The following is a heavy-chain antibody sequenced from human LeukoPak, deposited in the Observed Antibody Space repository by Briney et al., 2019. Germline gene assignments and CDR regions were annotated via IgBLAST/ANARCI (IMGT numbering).Heavy chain of an antibody. CDR1: GGNINDYY. Sequence: SETLSLTCTFSGGNINDYYWSWIRQPAGKGLEWIGLIHSTGSTSYNPSLKSRVTISVDTSKNQFSLKLSSVTAAGTAVYYCAREGHYADYYYYMDVWGKGTTVTISS. CDR3: AREGHYADYYYYMDV. CDR2: IHSTGST. D-gene: IGHD4-17*01. J-gene: IGHJ6*03. V-gene: IGHV4-4*07.